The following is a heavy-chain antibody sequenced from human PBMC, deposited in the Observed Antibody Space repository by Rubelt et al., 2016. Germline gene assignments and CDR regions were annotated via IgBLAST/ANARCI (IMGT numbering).Heavy chain of an antibody. V-gene: IGHV4-39*01. CDR2: INHSGST. J-gene: IGHJ4*02. D-gene: IGHD4-17*01. Sequence: WIGEINHSGSTYYNPSLKSRVTISVDTSKNQFSLKLSSVTAADTAVYYCARQDYVARDYWGQGTLVTVSS. CDR3: ARQDYVARDY.